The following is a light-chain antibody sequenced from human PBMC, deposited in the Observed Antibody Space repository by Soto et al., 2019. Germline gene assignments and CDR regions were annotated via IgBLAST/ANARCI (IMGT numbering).Light chain of an antibody. J-gene: IGLJ1*01. V-gene: IGLV1-44*01. CDR2: NNN. CDR3: AAWDDSLREV. CDR1: SSNIGSNA. Sequence: QSVLTQPPSASATPGQRVTISCSGSSSNIGSNAVNWYQQFPGTAPNLLIYNNNQRPSGVPDRFSGSKSGTSASLAISGRQSGDEADYYCAAWDDSLREVFGTGTKLTVL.